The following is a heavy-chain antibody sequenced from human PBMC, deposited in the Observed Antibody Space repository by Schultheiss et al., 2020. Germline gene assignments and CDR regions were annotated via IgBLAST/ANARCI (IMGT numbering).Heavy chain of an antibody. CDR1: GFTFSSYA. D-gene: IGHD4-23*01. CDR3: AKFLVNLDY. J-gene: IGHJ4*02. CDR2: ISYDGSNK. Sequence: GGSLRLSCAASGFTFSSYAMHWVRQAPGKGLEWVAVISYDGSNKYYADSVKGRFTISRDNSKNTLYLQMNSLRAEDTAVYYCAKFLVNLDYWGQGTLVTVSS. V-gene: IGHV3-30-3*02.